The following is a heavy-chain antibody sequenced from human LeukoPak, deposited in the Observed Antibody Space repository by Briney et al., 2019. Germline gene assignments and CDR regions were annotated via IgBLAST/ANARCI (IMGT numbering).Heavy chain of an antibody. CDR3: ARLFGTVTTYDF. V-gene: IGHV3-7*01. CDR2: INEDGSQK. D-gene: IGHD3-16*01. Sequence: GGSLRLSCEASGFTFSRNWMSWVRQAPGKGLDWVASINEDGSQKYYVGSVRGRFTITRDNAKNSLYLQMTSLGAEDTAVYYCARLFGTVTTYDFWGQGTLVTVSS. CDR1: GFTFSRNW. J-gene: IGHJ4*02.